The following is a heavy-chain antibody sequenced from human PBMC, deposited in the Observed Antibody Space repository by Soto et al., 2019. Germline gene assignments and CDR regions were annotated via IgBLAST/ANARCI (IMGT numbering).Heavy chain of an antibody. Sequence: VQLVESGGGLVQPGGSLRLSCAASGFTFSSYSMNWVRQAPGKGLEWVSYISSSSSTIYYAGSVKGRFTISRDNAKNSLYLQMNSLRDEDTAVYYCARDRRAVTTFHDAFDIWGQGTMVTVSS. D-gene: IGHD4-17*01. CDR3: ARDRRAVTTFHDAFDI. J-gene: IGHJ3*02. CDR2: ISSSSSTI. CDR1: GFTFSSYS. V-gene: IGHV3-48*02.